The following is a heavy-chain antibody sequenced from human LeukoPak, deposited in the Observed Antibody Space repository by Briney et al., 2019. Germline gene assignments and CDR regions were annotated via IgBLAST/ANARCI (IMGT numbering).Heavy chain of an antibody. V-gene: IGHV3-11*04. J-gene: IGHJ4*02. CDR2: ISSSGSTI. D-gene: IGHD2-2*02. Sequence: GGSLRLSCAASGFTFSDYCMSWIRQAPGKGLEWVSYISSSGSTIYYADSVKGRFTISRDNAKNSLYLQMNSLRAEDTAVYYCARDRGVPAAIVAFWDYWGQGTLVTVSS. CDR1: GFTFSDYC. CDR3: ARDRGVPAAIVAFWDY.